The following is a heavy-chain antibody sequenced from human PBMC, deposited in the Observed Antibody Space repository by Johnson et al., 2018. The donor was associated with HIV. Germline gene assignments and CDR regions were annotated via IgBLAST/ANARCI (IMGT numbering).Heavy chain of an antibody. CDR1: AYSISTGNW. V-gene: IGHV4-28*01. CDR3: ARKGSGEFDC. CDR2: IYDSGTT. D-gene: IGHD3-10*01. Sequence: QVQLQESGPGLVKPSDTLSLTCTVTAYSISTGNWWGWIRQPPGKGLEWIGDIYDSGTTYYNPSLKSRVTMSVDTSKNQFSLKLSSVTAVDTAVYYCARKGSGEFDCWDQGTLVTVSS. J-gene: IGHJ4*02.